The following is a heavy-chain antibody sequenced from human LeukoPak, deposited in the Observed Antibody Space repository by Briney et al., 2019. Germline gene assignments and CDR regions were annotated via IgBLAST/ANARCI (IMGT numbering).Heavy chain of an antibody. CDR2: ISSSSSYI. D-gene: IGHD3-22*01. V-gene: IGHV3-21*01. CDR1: GFTFSSYS. CDR3: ASALNYYDSSGYYPGPIDY. J-gene: IGHJ4*02. Sequence: GGSLRLSCAASGFTFSSYSMNWVRQAPGKGLEWVSSISSSSSYIYYADSVKGRFTISRDNAKNSLYLQMNSLRAEDTAVYYCASALNYYDSSGYYPGPIDYWGQGTLVTVSS.